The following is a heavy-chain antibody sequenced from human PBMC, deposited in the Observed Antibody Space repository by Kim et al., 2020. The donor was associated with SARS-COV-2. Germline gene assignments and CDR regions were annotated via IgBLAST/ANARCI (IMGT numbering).Heavy chain of an antibody. CDR3: ASDAFGGFSF. CDR2: ITISSGRT. CDR1: GFTHYTHG. V-gene: IGHV3-23*01. J-gene: IGHJ4*02. D-gene: IGHD3-10*01. Sequence: GGSLRLSCAASGFTHYTHGMDWVRQAPGKGLEWVSSITISSGRTYYTDSVKGRFTISRDNSKNTLHLEMEGLRAKDTALYYCASDAFGGFSFWGQGVMVT.